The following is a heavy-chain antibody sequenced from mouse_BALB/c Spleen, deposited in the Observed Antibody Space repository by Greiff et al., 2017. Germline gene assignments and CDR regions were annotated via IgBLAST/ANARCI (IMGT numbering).Heavy chain of an antibody. Sequence: DVQLQESGPGLVKPSQSLSLTCSVTGYSITSGYYWNWIRQFPGNKLEWMGYISYDGSNNYNPSLKNRISITRDTSKNQFFLKLNSVTTEDTATYYCAREQYDYDGYYFDYWGQGTTLTVSS. D-gene: IGHD2-4*01. CDR1: GYSITSGYY. CDR2: ISYDGSN. V-gene: IGHV3-6*02. J-gene: IGHJ2*01. CDR3: AREQYDYDGYYFDY.